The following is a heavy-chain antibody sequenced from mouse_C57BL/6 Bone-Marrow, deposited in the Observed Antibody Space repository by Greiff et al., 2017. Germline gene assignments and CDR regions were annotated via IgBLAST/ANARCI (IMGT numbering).Heavy chain of an antibody. CDR1: GYTFTSYD. D-gene: IGHD1-1*01. V-gene: IGHV1-85*01. CDR2: IYPRDGST. CDR3: ARLEFDGSSGDWCFDV. Sequence: VQLQQSGPELVKPGASVKLSCKASGYTFTSYDINWVKQRPGQGLEWIGWIYPRDGSTKYNETFKGKATLTVDTSSSTAYMELHSLTSEDSAVYFCARLEFDGSSGDWCFDVWGKGTTVTVSS. J-gene: IGHJ1*03.